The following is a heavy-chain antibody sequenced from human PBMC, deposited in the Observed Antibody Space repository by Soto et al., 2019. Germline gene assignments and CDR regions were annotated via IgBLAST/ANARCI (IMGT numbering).Heavy chain of an antibody. J-gene: IGHJ4*02. Sequence: SETLSLTCTVSGDSMSSGAYYWNWIRQHPGKGLEWIGHIYYSGNTYYNPSLKSRIVISVDTSKSQFSLNLGSVTAADTAIYYCASSYSGYLDNWGRGALVTVSS. CDR1: GDSMSSGAYY. CDR2: IYYSGNT. CDR3: ASSYSGYLDN. V-gene: IGHV4-31*03. D-gene: IGHD3-22*01.